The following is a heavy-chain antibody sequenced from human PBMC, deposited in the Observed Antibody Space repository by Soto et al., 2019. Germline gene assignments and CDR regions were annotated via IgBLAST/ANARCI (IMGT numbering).Heavy chain of an antibody. D-gene: IGHD6-13*01. J-gene: IGHJ4*02. V-gene: IGHV3-9*01. CDR3: AKDRGLVLSFYFDY. CDR1: GFTFDDYS. Sequence: EVQLVKSGGGLVQPGRKLRLSCAASGFTFDDYSMHWVRQAPGKGLEWVSGISWNSGSIGYADSVKGRFTISRDNAKNSLYLQMNSLRAEDTALYYCAKDRGLVLSFYFDYWGQGTQVTVSS. CDR2: ISWNSGSI.